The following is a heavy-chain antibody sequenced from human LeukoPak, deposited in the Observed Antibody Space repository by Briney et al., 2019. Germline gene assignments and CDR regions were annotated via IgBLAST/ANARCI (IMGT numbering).Heavy chain of an antibody. J-gene: IGHJ4*02. D-gene: IGHD5-18*01. V-gene: IGHV3-23*01. CDR2: ISGSGDST. CDR3: ARDHVGLWLLN. CDR1: GFTFSSYV. Sequence: GGFLRLSCAASGFTFSSYVMSWVRQAPGKGLEWVSLISGSGDSTYYADSVKGRFTISRDNSKNTLYLQMNSLRAEDTAVYYCARDHVGLWLLNWGQGTLVTVSS.